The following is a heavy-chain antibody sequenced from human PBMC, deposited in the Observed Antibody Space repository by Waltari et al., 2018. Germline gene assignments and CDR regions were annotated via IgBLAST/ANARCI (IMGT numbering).Heavy chain of an antibody. CDR1: GGSISRSSYY. Sequence: QLQVQESGPGLVKPSETLSLTCTVSGGSISRSSYYWGWIRQPPGKGLEWIGSIYYSGNTYYNPSLKSRVTLSVAPSKNQFSLKLSSVTAADTAVYYCASTVYYDSSGWTYYFDYWGQGTLVTVSS. V-gene: IGHV4-39*01. CDR3: ASTVYYDSSGWTYYFDY. CDR2: IYYSGNT. J-gene: IGHJ4*02. D-gene: IGHD3-22*01.